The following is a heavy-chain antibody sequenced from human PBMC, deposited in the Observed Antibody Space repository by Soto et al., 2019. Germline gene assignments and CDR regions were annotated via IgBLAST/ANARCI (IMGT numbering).Heavy chain of an antibody. CDR3: ATRGPQYYFDY. J-gene: IGHJ4*02. Sequence: PVGSLRLSCAASGFTFSSYAMSWVRQAPGKGLEWVSGISGSGGNTYYADSVKGRFTISRDNSKNTLYLQLNRLRAEDTAVYYCATRGPQYYFDYWGQGTLVTVSS. CDR2: ISGSGGNT. D-gene: IGHD3-16*01. CDR1: GFTFSSYA. V-gene: IGHV3-23*01.